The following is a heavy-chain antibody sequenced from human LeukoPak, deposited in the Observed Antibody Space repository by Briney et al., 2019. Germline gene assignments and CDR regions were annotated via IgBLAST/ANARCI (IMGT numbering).Heavy chain of an antibody. CDR1: GFTFSSYG. J-gene: IGHJ4*02. CDR2: ISGSGYNT. V-gene: IGHV3-23*01. CDR3: AKHSGSYFVYYFDY. D-gene: IGHD1-26*01. Sequence: GGSLRLSCGVSGFTFSSYGMCGVRQAPGKGLEWVSVISGSGYNTDYADSVKSRFTISRDNYRLYLQMNSLRPEDTAVYYCAKHSGSYFVYYFDYWGQGTLVTVSS.